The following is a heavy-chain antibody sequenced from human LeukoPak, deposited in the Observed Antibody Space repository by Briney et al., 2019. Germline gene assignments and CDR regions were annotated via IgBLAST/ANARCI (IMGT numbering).Heavy chain of an antibody. CDR2: ISGSGGST. CDR3: AKDRFYGSGSYYKPLDY. J-gene: IGHJ4*02. D-gene: IGHD3-10*01. Sequence: GGSLRLSCAASGFTFSSYAMSWVRQASGKGLEWVSAISGSGGSTYYADSVKGRFTISRDNSKNTLYLQMNSLRAEDTAVYYCAKDRFYGSGSYYKPLDYWGQGTLVTVSS. V-gene: IGHV3-23*01. CDR1: GFTFSSYA.